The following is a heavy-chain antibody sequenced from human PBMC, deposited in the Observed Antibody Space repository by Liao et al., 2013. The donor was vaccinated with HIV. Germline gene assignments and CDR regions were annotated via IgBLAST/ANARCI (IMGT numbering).Heavy chain of an antibody. Sequence: QVQLQESGPGLVKPSQTLSLTCTVSGGSISSGDYYWSWIRQPPGKGLECIGRIYTSGSTNYNPSLKSRVTMSVDTSKNQFSLKLSSVTAADTAVYYCARDRFLCSSTSCYWSPPDYWGQGTLVTVSS. CDR2: IYTSGST. D-gene: IGHD2-2*01. CDR3: ARDRFLCSSTSCYWSPPDY. CDR1: GGSISSGDYY. J-gene: IGHJ4*02. V-gene: IGHV4-61*02.